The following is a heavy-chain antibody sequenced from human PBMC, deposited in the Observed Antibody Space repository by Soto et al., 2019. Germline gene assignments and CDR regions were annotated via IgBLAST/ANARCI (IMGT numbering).Heavy chain of an antibody. D-gene: IGHD6-13*01. Sequence: PGGSLRLSCAASGFTFSSYAMSWVRQAPGKGLEWVSAISGSGGSTYYADSVKGRFTISRDNSKNTLYLQMNSLRAEDTAVYYCAKDPRAAAGTRYYYYGMDVWGQGTTVTVPS. CDR2: ISGSGGST. V-gene: IGHV3-23*01. CDR1: GFTFSSYA. CDR3: AKDPRAAAGTRYYYYGMDV. J-gene: IGHJ6*02.